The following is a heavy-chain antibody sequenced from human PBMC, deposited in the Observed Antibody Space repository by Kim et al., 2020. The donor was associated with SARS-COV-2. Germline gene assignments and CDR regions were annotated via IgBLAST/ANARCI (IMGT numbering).Heavy chain of an antibody. Sequence: GGSLRLSCAASGFTFSNAWMSWVRQAPGKGLEWVGRIKSKTDGGTTDYAAPVKGRFTISRDDSKNTLYLQMNSLKTEDTAVYYCTTETGWFGESSSYYYYYGMDVWGQGTTVTVSS. CDR2: IKSKTDGGTT. CDR1: GFTFSNAW. D-gene: IGHD3-10*01. V-gene: IGHV3-15*01. CDR3: TTETGWFGESSSYYYYYGMDV. J-gene: IGHJ6*02.